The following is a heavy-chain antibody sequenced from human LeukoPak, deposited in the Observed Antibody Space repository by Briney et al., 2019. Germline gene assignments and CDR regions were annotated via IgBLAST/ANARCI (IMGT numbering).Heavy chain of an antibody. CDR1: GGTFSSYA. D-gene: IGHD1-26*01. Sequence: ASVKVSCKASGGTFSSYAISWVRQAPGQGLEWMGGIIPIFGTANYAQKFQGRVTITADESTSTAYMELSSLRSEDTAVYYCASGIWGGATTIWYYFDYWGQGTLVTVSS. CDR3: ASGIWGGATTIWYYFDY. V-gene: IGHV1-69*13. CDR2: IIPIFGTA. J-gene: IGHJ4*02.